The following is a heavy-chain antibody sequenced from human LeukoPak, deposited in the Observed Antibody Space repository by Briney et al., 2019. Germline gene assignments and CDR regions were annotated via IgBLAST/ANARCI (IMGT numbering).Heavy chain of an antibody. J-gene: IGHJ5*02. CDR2: IYYSGST. V-gene: IGHV4-39*07. CDR1: GGSISSSGSY. CDR3: ARGRTSVAGTNDNWFDP. D-gene: IGHD6-19*01. Sequence: PSETLSLTCTVSGGSISSSGSYWGWIRQPPGRGLEWIVTIYYSGSTYYNPSLKSRVTISVDTSKNQFSLNLSSVTAADTAVYYCARGRTSVAGTNDNWFDPWGQGTLVTVSS.